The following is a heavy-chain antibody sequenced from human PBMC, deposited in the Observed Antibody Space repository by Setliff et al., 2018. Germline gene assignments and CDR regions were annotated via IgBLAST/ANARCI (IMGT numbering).Heavy chain of an antibody. CDR3: ARSTYGGAAAAYYFDY. D-gene: IGHD6-13*01. CDR1: GGSISSGDYY. J-gene: IGHJ4*02. V-gene: IGHV4-30-4*08. Sequence: PSETLSLTCTVSGGSISSGDYYWSWIRQPPGKGLEWIGYIYYSGSTYYNPSLKSRVTISVDTSKNQSSLKLSSVTAADTAVYYCARSTYGGAAAAYYFDYWGQGTLVTVS. CDR2: IYYSGST.